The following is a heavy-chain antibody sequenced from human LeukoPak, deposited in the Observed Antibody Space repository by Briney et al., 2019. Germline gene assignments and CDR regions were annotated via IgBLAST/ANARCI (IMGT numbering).Heavy chain of an antibody. D-gene: IGHD4-11*01. CDR3: VRETRTVPFYYYLDV. CDR1: GYFISSGFF. CDR2: IYHRGTT. V-gene: IGHV4-38-2*02. J-gene: IGHJ6*03. Sequence: LSLPSDVAGYFISSGFFWGWIRQPPGKGLECIGSIYHRGTTYYNPSLKSRVAISLDTSKNQFSLRLSSVPAADTAVYYCVRETRTVPFYYYLDVWGKGTTVAVSS.